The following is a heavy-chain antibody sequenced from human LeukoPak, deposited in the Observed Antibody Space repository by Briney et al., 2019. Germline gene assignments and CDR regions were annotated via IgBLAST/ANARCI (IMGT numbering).Heavy chain of an antibody. CDR2: ISYDGSNK. CDR1: GFTFSSYG. J-gene: IGHJ4*02. V-gene: IGHV3-30*18. CDR3: AKASHRLPFDY. Sequence: GGSLRLSCAASGFTFSSYGMHWVRQAPGKGLEWVAVISYDGSNKYYADSVKGRFTISRDNSKNTLYLQMNSLRAEDTAVYYCAKASHRLPFDYWGQGTLVTVPS.